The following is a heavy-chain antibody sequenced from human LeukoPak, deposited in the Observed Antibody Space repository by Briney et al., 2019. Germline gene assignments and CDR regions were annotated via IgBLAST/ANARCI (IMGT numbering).Heavy chain of an antibody. CDR1: GFTFSTYA. CDR2: ISYDGSNT. Sequence: GGSLRLSCAASGFTFSTYALHWVRQAPGKGLEWVAVISYDGSNTYYADSVKGRFTISRDNSKNTLSPQMNSLRPEDTAVYYCARVGTVTNFDYWGQGTLVTVSS. J-gene: IGHJ4*02. V-gene: IGHV3-30*04. CDR3: ARVGTVTNFDY. D-gene: IGHD4-17*01.